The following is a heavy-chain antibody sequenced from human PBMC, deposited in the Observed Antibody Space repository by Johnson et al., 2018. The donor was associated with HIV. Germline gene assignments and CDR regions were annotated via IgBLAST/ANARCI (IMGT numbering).Heavy chain of an antibody. J-gene: IGHJ3*02. CDR3: ARDIMRAGSYYDAFDI. CDR1: GFTFSNYW. CDR2: IYSGGST. V-gene: IGHV3-66*01. Sequence: VQLVESGGGLVQPGGSLRLSCVASGFTFSNYWMHWVRQAPGKGLEWVSVIYSGGSTYYADSVKGRFTISRDNSKNTLYLQMNSLRAEDTAVYYCARDIMRAGSYYDAFDIWGQGTMVTVSS. D-gene: IGHD3-10*01.